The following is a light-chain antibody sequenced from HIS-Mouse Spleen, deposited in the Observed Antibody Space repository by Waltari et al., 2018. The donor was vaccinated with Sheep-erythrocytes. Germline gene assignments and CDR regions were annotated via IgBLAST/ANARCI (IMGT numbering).Light chain of an antibody. Sequence: SYELTQPSSVSVSPGQTARITCSGDVLAKKKYARWFQQKPGQAPVLVIYKDSERHSGIPERFSGSSSGTTVTLTISGAQVEDEADYYCYSAADNNLVFGGGTK. J-gene: IGLJ3*02. V-gene: IGLV3-27*01. CDR3: YSAADNNLV. CDR2: KDS. CDR1: VLAKKKY.